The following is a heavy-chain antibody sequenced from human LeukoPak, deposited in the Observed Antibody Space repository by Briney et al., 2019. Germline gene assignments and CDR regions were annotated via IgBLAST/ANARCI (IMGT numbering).Heavy chain of an antibody. V-gene: IGHV4-34*01. CDR3: ARGEGIAVAGVDY. Sequence: SETLSLTCAVYGGSFSGYYWSWIRQPPGKGLEWIGYIYHSGSTYYNPSLKSRVTISVDRSKNQFSLKLSSVTAADTAVYYCARGEGIAVAGVDYWGQGTLVTVSS. J-gene: IGHJ4*02. D-gene: IGHD6-19*01. CDR1: GGSFSGYY. CDR2: IYHSGST.